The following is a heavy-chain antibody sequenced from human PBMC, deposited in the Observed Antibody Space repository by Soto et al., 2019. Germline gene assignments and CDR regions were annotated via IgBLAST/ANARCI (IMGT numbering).Heavy chain of an antibody. CDR1: GFTFSSYG. CDR2: ISYDGSDK. V-gene: IGHV3-30*18. CDR3: AKDSLPYSSGWPFDY. D-gene: IGHD6-19*01. J-gene: IGHJ4*02. Sequence: QVQLVESGGGVVQPGSSLRLSCAASGFTFSSYGLHWFRQAPGKGLGWVAVISYDGSDKHYADSVKGRITISRDNSKNTLYLQMNSLRGEDTAVYYCAKDSLPYSSGWPFDYWGQGTLVTVSS.